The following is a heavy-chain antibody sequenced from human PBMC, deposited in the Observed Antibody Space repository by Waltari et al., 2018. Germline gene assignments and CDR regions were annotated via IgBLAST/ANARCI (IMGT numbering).Heavy chain of an antibody. D-gene: IGHD3-10*01. CDR2: IRRKAYGGTT. CDR1: GGSVSSGSYH. CDR3: TGGDYYGSGSYVDY. V-gene: IGHV3-49*05. Sequence: VQLQESGPGLVKPSETLSLTCTVSGGSVSSGSYHWSWIRQPPGKGLEWVGFIRRKAYGGTTEYAASVKGRFTISRDDSKSIAYLQMNSLKTEDTAVYYCTGGDYYGSGSYVDYWGQGTLVTVSS. J-gene: IGHJ4*02.